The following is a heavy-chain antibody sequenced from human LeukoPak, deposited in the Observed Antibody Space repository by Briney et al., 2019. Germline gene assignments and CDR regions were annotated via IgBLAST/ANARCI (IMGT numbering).Heavy chain of an antibody. CDR3: ARGERGETDILTGYYIPPGAPDY. CDR2: IYYSGST. CDR1: GGSISSSSYY. J-gene: IGHJ4*02. V-gene: IGHV4-39*07. D-gene: IGHD3-9*01. Sequence: KPSETLSLTCTVSGGSISSSSYYWGWIRQPPGKGLEWIGSIYYSGSTYYNPSLKSRVTISVDTSKNQFSLKLSSVTAADTAVYYCARGERGETDILTGYYIPPGAPDYWGQGTLVTVSS.